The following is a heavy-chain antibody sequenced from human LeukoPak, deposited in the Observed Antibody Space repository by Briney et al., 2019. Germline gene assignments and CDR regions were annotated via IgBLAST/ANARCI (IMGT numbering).Heavy chain of an antibody. CDR2: IYSGGST. CDR3: ARGGIAAAGRNFDY. D-gene: IGHD6-13*01. V-gene: IGHV3-53*01. CDR1: GFTVSSNY. Sequence: GGSLRLSCAASGFTVSSNYMSWVRQAPGKGLEWVSVIYSGGSTYYADSVKGRFTISRDNSKNTLYLQMNSLRAEDSALYYCARGGIAAAGRNFDYWGQGTLVTVSS. J-gene: IGHJ4*02.